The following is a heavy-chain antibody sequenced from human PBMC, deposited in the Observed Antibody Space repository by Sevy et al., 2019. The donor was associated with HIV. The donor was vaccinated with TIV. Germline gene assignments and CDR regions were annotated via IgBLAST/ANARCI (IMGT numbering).Heavy chain of an antibody. V-gene: IGHV3-48*01. J-gene: IGHJ5*01. CDR1: GFTFSAYS. Sequence: GGSLRLSCAASGFTFSAYSMNWVRQAPGKGLEWVSYISSSSGTIYYADSVKGQFTISRDNAKSSLYLQMNGLRAEDTAVYYCARAGGDCYSKNECWFVSWGQGTLVTDSS. D-gene: IGHD2-21*01. CDR2: ISSSSGTI. CDR3: ARAGGDCYSKNECWFVS.